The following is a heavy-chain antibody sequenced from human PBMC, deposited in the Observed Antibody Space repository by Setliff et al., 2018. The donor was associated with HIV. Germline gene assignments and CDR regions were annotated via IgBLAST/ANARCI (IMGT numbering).Heavy chain of an antibody. CDR1: GYSLSTYA. CDR2: IDSNNGNR. V-gene: IGHV1-18*01. CDR3: VRLTADRTNYYYYMDV. Sequence: ASVKVSCKASGYSLSTYAISWVRQAPGQGLEWMGWIDSNNGNRNFAQKFRGRVTMTTAISTNTAYMEVRRLSFDDTAVYYCVRLTADRTNYYYYMDVWGKGTTVTVSS. D-gene: IGHD2-8*01. J-gene: IGHJ6*03.